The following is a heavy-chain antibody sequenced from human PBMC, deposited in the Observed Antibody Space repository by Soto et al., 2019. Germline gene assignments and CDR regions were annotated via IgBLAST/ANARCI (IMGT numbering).Heavy chain of an antibody. Sequence: SVKVACKASGGTFTSYAISWVRQASGQGLEGMGGIIPILGTANYAQKFQGRVTITADESTSTAYMELRSLRSEVTAVYYCAPPVYSYGYFHYWGQGTLVTVSS. CDR1: GGTFTSYA. CDR3: APPVYSYGYFHY. J-gene: IGHJ4*02. D-gene: IGHD5-18*01. CDR2: IIPILGTA. V-gene: IGHV1-69*13.